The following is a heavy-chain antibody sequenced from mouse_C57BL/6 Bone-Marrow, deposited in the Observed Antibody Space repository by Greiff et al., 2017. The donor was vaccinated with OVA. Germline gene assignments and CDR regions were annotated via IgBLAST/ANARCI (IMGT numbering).Heavy chain of an antibody. V-gene: IGHV14-2*01. CDR2: IDPEDGET. J-gene: IGHJ3*01. D-gene: IGHD1-1*01. Sequence: VQLQQSGAELVKPGASVKLSCTASGFNIKDYYMHWVKQRTEQGLEWIGRIDPEDGETKYAPKFPGKATLTADTSSNTAYLQLSSLTSEDTAVYYCARGTTVVATKFAYWGQGTLVTVSA. CDR1: GFNIKDYY. CDR3: ARGTTVVATKFAY.